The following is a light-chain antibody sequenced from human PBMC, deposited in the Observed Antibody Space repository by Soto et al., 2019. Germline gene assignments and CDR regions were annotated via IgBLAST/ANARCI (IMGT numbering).Light chain of an antibody. CDR1: QSVLYSSNNKNY. J-gene: IGKJ1*01. CDR3: QQYYSTPRT. Sequence: DIVMTQSPDSLAVSLGERATINCKSSQSVLYSSNNKNYLAWYQQIPGQPPKLLIYWASTRESGVPDRFSGSGSGTDFTLTISSLQAEDVAVYYCQQYYSTPRTFGQGTKAEIK. CDR2: WAS. V-gene: IGKV4-1*01.